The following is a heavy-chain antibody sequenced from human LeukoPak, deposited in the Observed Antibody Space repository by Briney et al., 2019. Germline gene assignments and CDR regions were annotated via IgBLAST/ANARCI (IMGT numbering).Heavy chain of an antibody. D-gene: IGHD3-3*01. CDR1: GYTFTSYY. J-gene: IGHJ5*02. Sequence: ASVKVSCKASGYTFTSYYMHWVRQAPGQGLEWMGIINPSGGSTSYAQKFQGRVTMTRDTSTSTVYMELCSLRSEDTAVYYCARALYYDFWSGYYKEENWFDPWGQGTLVTVSS. V-gene: IGHV1-46*01. CDR3: ARALYYDFWSGYYKEENWFDP. CDR2: INPSGGST.